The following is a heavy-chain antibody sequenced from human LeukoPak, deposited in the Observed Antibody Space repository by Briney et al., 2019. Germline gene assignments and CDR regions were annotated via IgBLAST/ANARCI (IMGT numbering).Heavy chain of an antibody. CDR3: VGPPCLRGGYCSTNS. Sequence: PGGSLRLSCAASGFTFSAYSMTWIRQAPGKGLEWVSYISSGSEDTLYADSVKGRSTISRDNAKNSLYLQMNSLTAEDTAVYYCVGPPCLRGGYCSTNSWGQGTLVTVDS. CDR1: GFTFSAYS. D-gene: IGHD2-2*01. J-gene: IGHJ4*02. V-gene: IGHV3-11*03. CDR2: ISSGSEDT.